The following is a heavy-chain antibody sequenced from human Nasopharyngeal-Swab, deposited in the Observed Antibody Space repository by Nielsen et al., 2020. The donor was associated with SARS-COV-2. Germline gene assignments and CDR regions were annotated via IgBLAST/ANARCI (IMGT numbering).Heavy chain of an antibody. Sequence: GSLRLSCAVSGGSISSSNWWSWVRQPPGKGLEWIGEIYHSGSTNYNPSLKSRVTISVDTSKNQFSLKLSSVTAADTAVYYCARGPVGYCSSTSCYEGRGYYGMDVWGQGTTVTVSS. D-gene: IGHD2-2*01. CDR2: IYHSGST. CDR1: GGSISSSNW. J-gene: IGHJ6*02. V-gene: IGHV4-4*02. CDR3: ARGPVGYCSSTSCYEGRGYYGMDV.